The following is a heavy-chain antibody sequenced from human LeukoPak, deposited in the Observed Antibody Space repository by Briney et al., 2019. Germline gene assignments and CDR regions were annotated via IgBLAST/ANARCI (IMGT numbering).Heavy chain of an antibody. J-gene: IGHJ4*02. Sequence: GGSPRLSCTASGFTFGDYAMSWFRQAPGKGLEWVGFIRSKAYGGTTEYAASVKGRFTISRDDSKSIAYLQMNSLKTEDTAVYYCTRGGDYGPSKYWGQGTLVTVSS. V-gene: IGHV3-49*03. CDR2: IRSKAYGGTT. CDR1: GFTFGDYA. D-gene: IGHD4-17*01. CDR3: TRGGDYGPSKY.